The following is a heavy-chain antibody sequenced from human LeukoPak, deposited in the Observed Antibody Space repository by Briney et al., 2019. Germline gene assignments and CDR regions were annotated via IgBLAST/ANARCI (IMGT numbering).Heavy chain of an antibody. D-gene: IGHD4-17*01. V-gene: IGHV3-74*01. CDR3: ARTVSTTGGYYYYYMDV. Sequence: PGGSLRLSCAASGFTFGSYWMHWVRQAPGKGLVWVPRINSDGSSTSYADSVKGRFTISRDNAKNTLYLQMNSLRAEDTAVYYCARTVSTTGGYYYYYMDVRGKGTTVTVSS. CDR1: GFTFGSYW. CDR2: INSDGSST. J-gene: IGHJ6*03.